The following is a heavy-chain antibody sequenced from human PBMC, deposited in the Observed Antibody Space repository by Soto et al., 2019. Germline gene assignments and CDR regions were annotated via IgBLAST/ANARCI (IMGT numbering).Heavy chain of an antibody. CDR1: EFTFSNYA. Sequence: VRLSCAASEFTFSNYAVHWVRQAPGKGLQWLAVISYDGNNKYYADSVEGRFTISRDNSKNTVYLQMNSLRLEDTAVYYCARGPSYSDSYFDHWGQGTLVTVSS. D-gene: IGHD4-17*01. V-gene: IGHV3-30*03. CDR2: ISYDGNNK. J-gene: IGHJ4*02. CDR3: ARGPSYSDSYFDH.